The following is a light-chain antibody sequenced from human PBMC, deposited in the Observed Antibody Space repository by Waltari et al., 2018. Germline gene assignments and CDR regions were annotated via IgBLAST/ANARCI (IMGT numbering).Light chain of an antibody. J-gene: IGKJ1*01. CDR1: QSVGRS. CDR3: QHYVNLPVT. V-gene: IGKV3-20*01. Sequence: EIVLTQSPGTLSLSPGESATISCRASQSVGRSVTWDQQKPGQAPRLLIYDTAIRATGTPGRCSGSGSGTDFSLAISSLEPEDFAVYFCQHYVNLPVTFGQGTKVEI. CDR2: DTA.